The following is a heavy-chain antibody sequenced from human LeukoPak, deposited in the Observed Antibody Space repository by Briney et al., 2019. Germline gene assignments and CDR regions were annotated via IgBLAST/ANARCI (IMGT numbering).Heavy chain of an antibody. CDR2: ISGSGSRT. CDR3: AKDRGYCGGDCYQRFDS. J-gene: IGHJ4*02. Sequence: GGSLRLSCAASGFTFSTYVMSWVRQAPGKGLEWVSAISGSGSRTNYADSVKGRFTISRDNPKNTLYLQMNSLRAEDTAVYYCAKDRGYCGGDCYQRFDSWGQGTLVTVSS. V-gene: IGHV3-23*01. D-gene: IGHD2-21*02. CDR1: GFTFSTYV.